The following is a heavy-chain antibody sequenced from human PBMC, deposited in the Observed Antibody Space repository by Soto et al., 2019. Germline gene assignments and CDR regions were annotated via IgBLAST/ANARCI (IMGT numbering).Heavy chain of an antibody. CDR2: ITGTSAFT. CDR3: ARDNGACQGAFDV. V-gene: IGHV3-21*01. Sequence: WGPLRPSCAASGFIFSDFPLNWVRQAPGRGLEWLSSITGTSAFTHYADSIEGRFTISRDKPSNLLLLQMANMRPEDTAVYYCARDNGACQGAFDVWGQVSQVTDSS. J-gene: IGHJ4*02. CDR1: GFIFSDFP. D-gene: IGHD2-8*01.